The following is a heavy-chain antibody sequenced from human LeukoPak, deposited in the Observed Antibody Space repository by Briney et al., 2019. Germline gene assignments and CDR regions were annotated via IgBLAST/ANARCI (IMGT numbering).Heavy chain of an antibody. Sequence: PSETLSLTCTVSGGSISTSSYYWGWIRQPPGKGLECIGNIYYSGSTYYNPSLKSRVTISVDTSKNQFSLKLSSVTAADTAVYYCASEGASDYWGQGTLVTVSS. V-gene: IGHV4-39*07. CDR1: GGSISTSSYY. CDR3: ASEGASDY. CDR2: IYYSGST. J-gene: IGHJ4*02.